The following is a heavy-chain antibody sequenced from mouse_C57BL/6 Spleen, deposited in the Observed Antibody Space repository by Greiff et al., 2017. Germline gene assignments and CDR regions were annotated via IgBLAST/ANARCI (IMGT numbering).Heavy chain of an antibody. Sequence: EVQLQQSGPELVKPGASVQIPCKASGYTFTDYNMDWVKQSHGKSLEWIGDLNPNNGGTIYTQKFKGKATLTVDKSSSTAYMELRSLTSEDTAVYYCARSIYYGNCFDYWGQGTTLTVSS. V-gene: IGHV1-18*01. J-gene: IGHJ2*01. D-gene: IGHD2-1*01. CDR2: LNPNNGGT. CDR3: ARSIYYGNCFDY. CDR1: GYTFTDYN.